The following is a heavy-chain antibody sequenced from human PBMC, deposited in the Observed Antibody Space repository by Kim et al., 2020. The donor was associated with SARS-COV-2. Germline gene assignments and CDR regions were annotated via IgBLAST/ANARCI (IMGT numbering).Heavy chain of an antibody. D-gene: IGHD6-13*01. V-gene: IGHV3-64D*09. Sequence: GGSLRLSCSASGFTFSNYAMHWVRQAPGKGLEYVSAISSNGGSTYYADSVKGRFTISRDKSENTLYLQMSSLRGEDTAVYYCVKDSSSWYYVDNWGQGTLVTVSS. CDR1: GFTFSNYA. J-gene: IGHJ4*02. CDR3: VKDSSSWYYVDN. CDR2: ISSNGGST.